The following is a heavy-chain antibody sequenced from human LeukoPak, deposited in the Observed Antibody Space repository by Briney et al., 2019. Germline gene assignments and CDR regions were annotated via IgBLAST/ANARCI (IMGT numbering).Heavy chain of an antibody. CDR1: GGSISSYY. CDR2: IYYSGST. CDR3: ARHFGRARSAFDI. D-gene: IGHD2-15*01. J-gene: IGHJ3*02. V-gene: IGHV4-59*08. Sequence: SETLSLTCTVSGGSISSYYWSWIRQPPGKGLEWIGYIYYSGSTNYNPSLKSRVTISVDTSKNQFSLKLSSVTAADTAVYYCARHFGRARSAFDIWGQGTMVTVYS.